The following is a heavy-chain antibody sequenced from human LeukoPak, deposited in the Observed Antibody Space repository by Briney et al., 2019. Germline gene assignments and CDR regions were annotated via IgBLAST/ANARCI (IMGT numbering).Heavy chain of an antibody. CDR2: IYYSGST. CDR3: ARHEYRDAFDI. J-gene: IGHJ3*02. V-gene: IGHV4-59*08. Sequence: SETLSLTCTVSGGSISSYYWSWIRQPPGKGLEWIGYIYYSGSTNYNPSLKSRVTISVDTSKNQFSLKLSSVTAADTAVYYCARHEYRDAFDIWGQGTMVTVSS. D-gene: IGHD2-2*01. CDR1: GGSISSYY.